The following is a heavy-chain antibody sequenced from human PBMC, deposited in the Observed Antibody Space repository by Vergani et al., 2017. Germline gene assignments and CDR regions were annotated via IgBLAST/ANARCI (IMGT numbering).Heavy chain of an antibody. CDR2: ISWNSGSI. D-gene: IGHD5-18*01. Sequence: EVQLVESGGGLVQPGRSLRLSCAASGFTFDDYAMHWVRQAPGKGLEWVSGISWNSGSIGYADSVKGRFTISRDNAKNSLYLQMNSQRAEDTALYYCTIKLWFSGALRADYWGQGTLVTVSS. V-gene: IGHV3-9*01. CDR3: TIKLWFSGALRADY. CDR1: GFTFDDYA. J-gene: IGHJ4*02.